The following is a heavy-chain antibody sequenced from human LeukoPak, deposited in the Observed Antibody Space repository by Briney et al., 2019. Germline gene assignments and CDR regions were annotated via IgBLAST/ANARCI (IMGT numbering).Heavy chain of an antibody. CDR1: GFTFGDYY. Sequence: GGSLRLSCAASGFTFGDYYMSWIRQAPGKGLEWVSYISSSSSYTNYADSVKGRFTISRDNTKNSVYLQMNSLRAEDTAVYYCAKTEPYGSGSYYPGHWGQGTLVTVSS. J-gene: IGHJ4*02. CDR3: AKTEPYGSGSYYPGH. V-gene: IGHV3-11*06. CDR2: ISSSSSYT. D-gene: IGHD3-10*01.